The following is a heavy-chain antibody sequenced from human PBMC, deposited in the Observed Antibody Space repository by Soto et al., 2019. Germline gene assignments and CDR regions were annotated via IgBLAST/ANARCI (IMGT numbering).Heavy chain of an antibody. CDR3: TTSNLGFDF. CDR1: GLIFGAVG. J-gene: IGHJ5*01. CDR2: IRTKPDDGTI. V-gene: IGHV3-15*01. Sequence: LSLSCAGSGLIFGAVGMTWVREAPGKGLEWVGRIRTKPDDGTIDYAAPVRGRFTISRDDSKNTLYLQMTSLPTDDTGVYYCTTSNLGFDFWGPGTLVTVSS.